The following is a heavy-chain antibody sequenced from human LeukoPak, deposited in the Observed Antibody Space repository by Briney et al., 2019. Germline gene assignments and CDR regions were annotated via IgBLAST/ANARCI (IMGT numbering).Heavy chain of an antibody. Sequence: ASVKVSCKASGYTFTSYDINWVRQATGQGLEWMGWMNPNSGNTGYAQKFQGRVTMTRNTSISTAYMELSSLRSEDTAVYYCARAVIYSSIPPRGWFDPWGQGTLVTVSS. D-gene: IGHD6-19*01. V-gene: IGHV1-8*01. CDR3: ARAVIYSSIPPRGWFDP. CDR1: GYTFTSYD. CDR2: MNPNSGNT. J-gene: IGHJ5*02.